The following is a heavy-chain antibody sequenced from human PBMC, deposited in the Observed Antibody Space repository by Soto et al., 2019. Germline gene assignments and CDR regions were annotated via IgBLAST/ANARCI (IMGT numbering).Heavy chain of an antibody. CDR3: ARDRPAMVRTLYYYYGMDV. J-gene: IGHJ6*02. D-gene: IGHD3-10*01. V-gene: IGHV1-18*01. CDR2: ISAYNGNT. Sequence: ASGKVSCKASGYTFTRFGIGWVRQAPGQGREWMGWISAYNGNTNYAQKLQGRVTMTTDTSTSTAYMELRSLRSDDTAVYYCARDRPAMVRTLYYYYGMDVWG. CDR1: GYTFTRFG.